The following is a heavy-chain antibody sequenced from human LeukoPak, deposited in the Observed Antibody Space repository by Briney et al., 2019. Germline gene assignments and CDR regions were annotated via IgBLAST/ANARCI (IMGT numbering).Heavy chain of an antibody. Sequence: GGSTSYAQKFQGRVTITRDTSASTAYMELSSLRSEDTAVYYCARSYCSGGRCYWYYFDYWGQGTLVTVSS. V-gene: IGHV1-46*01. CDR3: ARSYCSGGRCYWYYFDY. D-gene: IGHD2-15*01. CDR2: GGST. J-gene: IGHJ4*02.